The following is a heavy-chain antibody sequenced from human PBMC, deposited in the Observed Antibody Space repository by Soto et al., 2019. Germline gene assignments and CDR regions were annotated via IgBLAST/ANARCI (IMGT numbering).Heavy chain of an antibody. D-gene: IGHD2-15*01. V-gene: IGHV5-51*01. CDR3: ARLPGYCSGGSFYDYYYGMDV. J-gene: IGHJ6*02. CDR1: GYSFTSYW. Sequence: GESLKISCKGSGYSFTSYWIGWVRQMPVKGLEWMGIIYPGDSDTRYSPSFQGQVTISADKSISTAYLQWSSLKASDTAMYYCARLPGYCSGGSFYDYYYGMDVWGQGTTVTVSS. CDR2: IYPGDSDT.